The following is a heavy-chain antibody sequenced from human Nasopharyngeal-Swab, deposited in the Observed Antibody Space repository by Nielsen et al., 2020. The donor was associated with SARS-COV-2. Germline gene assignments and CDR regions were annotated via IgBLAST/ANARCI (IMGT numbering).Heavy chain of an antibody. V-gene: IGHV3-7*01. CDR2: IKQDGSEK. CDR3: AKATLYDILTGAFDY. J-gene: IGHJ4*02. Sequence: VRQAPGKGLEWVANIKQDGSEKYYVDSVKGRFTISRDNAKNSLYLQMNSLRAEDTAVYYCAKATLYDILTGAFDYWGQGTLVTVSS. D-gene: IGHD3-9*01.